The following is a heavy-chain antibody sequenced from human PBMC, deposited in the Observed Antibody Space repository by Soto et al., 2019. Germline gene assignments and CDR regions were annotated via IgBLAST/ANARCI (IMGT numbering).Heavy chain of an antibody. V-gene: IGHV1-69*06. CDR2: IIPIFGTA. CDR1: GGTFSSYA. CDR3: ACLVRATYPDAFDI. J-gene: IGHJ3*02. Sequence: QVQLVQSGAEVKKPGSSVKVSCKASGGTFSSYAISWVRQAPGQGLEWMGGIIPIFGTANYAQKFQGRVTITADKSTSTAYMELSSLRSEDTAVYYCACLVRATYPDAFDIWGQGTMVTVSS. D-gene: IGHD1-26*01.